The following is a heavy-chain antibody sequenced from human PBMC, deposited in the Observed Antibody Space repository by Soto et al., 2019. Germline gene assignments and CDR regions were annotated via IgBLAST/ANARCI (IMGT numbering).Heavy chain of an antibody. CDR2: ICHSGNT. CDR3: ARVWFGESSWFDP. V-gene: IGHV4-30-2*01. D-gene: IGHD3-10*01. J-gene: IGHJ5*02. CDR1: GGSISSGGYT. Sequence: PSETLTLTCAVTGGSISSGGYTWSWIRQPPGKGLEWIGYICHSGNTYYNPSLKSRVTTSLGRSKNQFSLNLSSVTAADTAVYYCARVWFGESSWFDPWGQGTLVTVSS.